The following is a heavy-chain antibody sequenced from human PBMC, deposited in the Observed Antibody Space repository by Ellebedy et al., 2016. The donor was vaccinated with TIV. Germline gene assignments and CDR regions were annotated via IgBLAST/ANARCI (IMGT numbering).Heavy chain of an antibody. Sequence: MPSETLSLTCAVSGGSFSGYYWSWIRQPPGKGLEWIGEINHSGSTFYNPSLKSRVTISVDTSKNQFSLKLNSVTAADTAVYYCARDRNMLRGVVAYWGQGTLVTVSS. J-gene: IGHJ4*02. CDR2: INHSGST. CDR3: ARDRNMLRGVVAY. CDR1: GGSFSGYY. V-gene: IGHV4-34*01. D-gene: IGHD3-10*01.